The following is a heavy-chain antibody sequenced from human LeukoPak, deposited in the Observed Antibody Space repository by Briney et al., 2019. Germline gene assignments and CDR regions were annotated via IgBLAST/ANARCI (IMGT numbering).Heavy chain of an antibody. J-gene: IGHJ4*02. Sequence: GGSLRLSCAASGFTFSSYGMTWVRQAPGKGLEWVSAISGSGGSTYYADSVKGRFTISRDNSKNTLYLQMNSLRAEDTAVYYCAKATAKYHFDYWGQGTLVTVSS. D-gene: IGHD4/OR15-4a*01. V-gene: IGHV3-23*01. CDR2: ISGSGGST. CDR1: GFTFSSYG. CDR3: AKATAKYHFDY.